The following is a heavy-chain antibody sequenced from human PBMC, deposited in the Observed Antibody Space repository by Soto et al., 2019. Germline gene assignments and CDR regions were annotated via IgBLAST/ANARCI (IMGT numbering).Heavy chain of an antibody. CDR3: ARARPRITMVRGVTLDY. Sequence: ASETLSLTCAVYGGSFSGYYWSWIRQPPGKGLEWIGEINHSGSTNYNPSLKSRVTISVDTSKNQFSLKLSSVTAADTAVYYCARARPRITMVRGVTLDYWGQGTLVTVS. CDR1: GGSFSGYY. D-gene: IGHD3-10*01. CDR2: INHSGST. J-gene: IGHJ4*02. V-gene: IGHV4-34*01.